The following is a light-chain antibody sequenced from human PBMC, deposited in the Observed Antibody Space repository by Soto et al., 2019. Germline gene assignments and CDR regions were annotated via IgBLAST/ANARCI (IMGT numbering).Light chain of an antibody. CDR3: QQRNRCPTT. J-gene: IGKJ5*01. CDR2: DAS. Sequence: IQVSESLSTLAALLKSKVTTNCRASQSISSWLAWYQQKKGKAPKLLIYDASSLESGVPSRFSGSGFCIACNLPITSLLCDDGTTDDRQQRNRCPTTFGQGTRLEIK. CDR1: QSISSW. V-gene: IGKV1-5*01.